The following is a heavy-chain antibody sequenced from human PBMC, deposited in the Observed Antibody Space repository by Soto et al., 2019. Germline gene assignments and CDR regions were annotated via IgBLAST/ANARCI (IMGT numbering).Heavy chain of an antibody. Sequence: LSLTCTVSGDSISSSSYYWGWIRQPPGKGLEWIGSIFYSGSTYYNPSLKSRVTISVDTSKNQFSLNLSSVTAADTAEYYCARGAGSPTYYYGMDVWGQGTTVTVS. CDR2: IFYSGST. D-gene: IGHD2-15*01. CDR3: ARGAGSPTYYYGMDV. V-gene: IGHV4-39*01. CDR1: GDSISSSSYY. J-gene: IGHJ6*02.